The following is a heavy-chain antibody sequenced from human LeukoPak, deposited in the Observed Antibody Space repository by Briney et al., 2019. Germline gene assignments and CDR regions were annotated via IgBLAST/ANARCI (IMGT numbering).Heavy chain of an antibody. J-gene: IGHJ4*02. V-gene: IGHV3-23*01. CDR1: GFTFSSYA. Sequence: GGSLRLSCAASGFTFSSYAMSWVRQAPGKGLEWVSAISGSGGSTYYADSVKGRFTISRDNSKNTLYLQMNSLRAEDMALYYCAKGTRVYSSSWLDYWGQGTLVTVSS. CDR3: AKGTRVYSSSWLDY. CDR2: ISGSGGST. D-gene: IGHD6-13*01.